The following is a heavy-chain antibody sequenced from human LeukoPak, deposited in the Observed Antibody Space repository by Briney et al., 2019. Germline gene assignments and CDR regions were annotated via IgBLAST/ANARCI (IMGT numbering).Heavy chain of an antibody. CDR2: IKSKTDGGTT. CDR3: TTDQVGSSWPYYFDY. V-gene: IGHV3-15*01. CDR1: GFTFSNAW. J-gene: IGHJ4*02. Sequence: GGSLRPSCAASGFTFSNAWMSWVRQAPGKGLEWVGRIKSKTDGGTTDYAAPVTGRFTISRADSNNTLYLQMNSLKTEDTAVYYCTTDQVGSSWPYYFDYWGQGTLVTVSS. D-gene: IGHD6-13*01.